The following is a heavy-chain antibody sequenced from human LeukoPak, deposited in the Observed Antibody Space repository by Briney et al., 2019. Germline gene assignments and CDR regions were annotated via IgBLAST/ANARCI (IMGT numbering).Heavy chain of an antibody. CDR1: GFTFNTYT. J-gene: IGHJ4*02. CDR3: ASSGSYRFDY. V-gene: IGHV3-48*02. Sequence: GVLRLSCAASGFTFNTYTMNWVRQAPGKGLEWVSYISGSSGIIDYADSVRGRFTISRDNAKNSLYLQMNSLRDEDTAVYYCASSGSYRFDYWGQGTLVTVSS. D-gene: IGHD1-26*01. CDR2: ISGSSGII.